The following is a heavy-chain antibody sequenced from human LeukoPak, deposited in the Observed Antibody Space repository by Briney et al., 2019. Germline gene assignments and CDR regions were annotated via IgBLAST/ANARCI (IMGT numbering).Heavy chain of an antibody. D-gene: IGHD5-18*01. CDR2: IYPGDSDT. Sequence: GESLKISCKASGYSFTSYWIGWVRQMPGKGLEWMGIIYPGDSDTRYSPSFQGQVTISADKSISTAYLQWSSLKASDTAMYYCARMGYSYGSNVDYWGQGTLVTVSS. V-gene: IGHV5-51*01. J-gene: IGHJ4*02. CDR1: GYSFTSYW. CDR3: ARMGYSYGSNVDY.